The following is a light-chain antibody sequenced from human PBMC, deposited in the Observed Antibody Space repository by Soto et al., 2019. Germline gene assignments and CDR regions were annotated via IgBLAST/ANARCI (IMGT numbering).Light chain of an antibody. CDR3: AVWDDNLRGL. CDR2: AND. V-gene: IGLV1-44*01. Sequence: QSVLTQPPSVSGTPGQRVTISCSGSRSNIGGNAVTWYQQVPGTAPKLLIYANDQRPSGISDRFSGSKSSTSASLAISGLQSEDESDYDCAVWDDNLRGLFGGGTQLTVL. CDR1: RSNIGGNA. J-gene: IGLJ2*01.